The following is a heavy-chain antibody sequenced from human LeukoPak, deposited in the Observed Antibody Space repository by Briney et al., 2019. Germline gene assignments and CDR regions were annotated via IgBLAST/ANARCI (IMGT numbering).Heavy chain of an antibody. D-gene: IGHD3-3*01. CDR2: ISYDGSNK. Sequence: GGSLRLSCAASGFTFSSYGMHWVPQAPGKGLEWVAVISYDGSNKYYADSVKGRFTISRDNSKNTLYLQMNSLRAEDTAVYYCAKPLTPLLEWLPYYDAFDIWGQGTMVTVSS. CDR3: AKPLTPLLEWLPYYDAFDI. V-gene: IGHV3-30*18. J-gene: IGHJ3*02. CDR1: GFTFSSYG.